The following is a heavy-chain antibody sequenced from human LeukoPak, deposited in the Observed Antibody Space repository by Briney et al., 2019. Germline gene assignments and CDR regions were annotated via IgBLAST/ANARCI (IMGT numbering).Heavy chain of an antibody. V-gene: IGHV5-51*01. Sequence: GESLKISCKGSGYSFTSYWIGWVRQMPGKGLEWMGIIYPGDSDTRYSPSFQGQVTISADKSISTAYLQWSSLKASDTAMYYCARLGHRHIVVVTAPKPLFLFDYWGQGTLVTVSS. CDR1: GYSFTSYW. CDR3: ARLGHRHIVVVTAPKPLFLFDY. J-gene: IGHJ4*02. CDR2: IYPGDSDT. D-gene: IGHD2-21*02.